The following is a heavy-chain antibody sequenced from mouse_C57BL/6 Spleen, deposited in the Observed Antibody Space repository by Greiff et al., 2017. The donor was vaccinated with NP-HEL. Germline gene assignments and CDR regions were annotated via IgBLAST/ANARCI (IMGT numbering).Heavy chain of an antibody. CDR3: AREGEDYDRAYFDY. Sequence: VQLQQSGAELVKPGASVKISCKASGYAFSSYWMNWVKQRPGKGLEWIGQIYPGDGDTNYNGKFKGKATLTADKSSSTAYMQLSSLTSEDSAVYFCAREGEDYDRAYFDYWGQGTTLTVSS. V-gene: IGHV1-80*01. CDR1: GYAFSSYW. D-gene: IGHD2-4*01. J-gene: IGHJ2*01. CDR2: IYPGDGDT.